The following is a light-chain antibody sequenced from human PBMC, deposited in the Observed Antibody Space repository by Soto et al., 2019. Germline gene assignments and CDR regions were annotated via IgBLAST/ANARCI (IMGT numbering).Light chain of an antibody. CDR3: QQRSNWPPYT. CDR1: QSVSTY. CDR2: DAS. Sequence: ETVLTQSPVTLSLSPGQTATLSCRASQSVSTYLAWYQQKPGQAPRLLIYDASNRATGIPARFSGSGSVSDFTLTISSLEPEDFAVYYCQQRSNWPPYTFGQGTKLEI. J-gene: IGKJ2*01. V-gene: IGKV3-11*01.